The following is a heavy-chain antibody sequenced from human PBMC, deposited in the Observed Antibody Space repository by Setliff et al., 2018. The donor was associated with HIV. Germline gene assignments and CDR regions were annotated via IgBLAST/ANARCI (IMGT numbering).Heavy chain of an antibody. D-gene: IGHD6-19*01. Sequence: SETLSLTCAVSGGSISSDNWWTGVRQAPGKGLEWIGEIYTSGSTNYNPSLKSRVTISVDTSTNQFSLKLSSVTAADTAVYYCARGRRSSGWYVYHWGQGTLVTVSS. CDR1: GGSISSDNW. CDR3: ARGRRSSGWYVYH. CDR2: IYTSGST. J-gene: IGHJ4*02. V-gene: IGHV4-4*02.